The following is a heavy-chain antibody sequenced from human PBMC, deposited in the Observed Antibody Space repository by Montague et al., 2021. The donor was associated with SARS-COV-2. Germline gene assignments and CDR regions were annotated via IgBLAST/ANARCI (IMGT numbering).Heavy chain of an antibody. D-gene: IGHD2-15*01. CDR2: IYTSGNT. CDR3: ARGGGSGGQRTNHFDY. Sequence: TLSLTCTVSGGSIRSGTYYWSWIRQPAGKGLEWIGRIYTSGNTNYNPSLKSRITISVDTSKNQFSLKLSSVTAADTAVYYCARGGGSGGQRTNHFDYWGQGTLVTVSS. CDR1: GGSIRSGTYY. J-gene: IGHJ4*02. V-gene: IGHV4-61*02.